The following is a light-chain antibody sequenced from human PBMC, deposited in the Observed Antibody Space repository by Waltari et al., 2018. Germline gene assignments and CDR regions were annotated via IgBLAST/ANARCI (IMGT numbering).Light chain of an antibody. V-gene: IGKV3-20*01. J-gene: IGKJ4*01. Sequence: EIVLTQSPGTLSLSPGERATLSCRASQTVRTTYVAWYQQKPGQAPTLLIDGASSRATGIPGRFSGSGSGTDFSLTISSLEPEDFAVYYCQQYDVSPLTFGGGTKVEIK. CDR3: QQYDVSPLT. CDR2: GAS. CDR1: QTVRTTY.